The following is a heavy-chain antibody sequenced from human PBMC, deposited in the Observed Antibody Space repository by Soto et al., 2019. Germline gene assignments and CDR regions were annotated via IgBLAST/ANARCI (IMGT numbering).Heavy chain of an antibody. D-gene: IGHD1-26*01. Sequence: SETLSLTCAVYGGSFSGYYWSWIRQPPGKGLEWIGEINHSGSTNYNPSPKSRVTISVDTSKNQFSLKLSSVTAADTAVYYCARALRGGSYLFFGGQRTLVTVSS. V-gene: IGHV4-34*01. J-gene: IGHJ4*02. CDR2: INHSGST. CDR1: GGSFSGYY. CDR3: ARALRGGSYLFF.